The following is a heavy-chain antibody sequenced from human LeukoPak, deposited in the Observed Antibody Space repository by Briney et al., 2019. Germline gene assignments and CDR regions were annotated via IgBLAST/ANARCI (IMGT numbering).Heavy chain of an antibody. J-gene: IGHJ4*02. CDR1: GFIFSSYG. D-gene: IGHD5-12*01. CDR3: ARVATIVSHDY. Sequence: GGSLRLSCVASGFIFSSYGMHWVRQAPVKGLEWVAVISYDGSNKYYADSVKGRFTISRDNSKNTLYLQMNSLRAEDTAVYYCARVATIVSHDYWGQGTLVTVSS. V-gene: IGHV3-30*03. CDR2: ISYDGSNK.